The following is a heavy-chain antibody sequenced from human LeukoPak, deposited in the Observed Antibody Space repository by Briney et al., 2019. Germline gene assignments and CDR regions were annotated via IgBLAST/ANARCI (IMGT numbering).Heavy chain of an antibody. CDR1: GFTFSSYG. J-gene: IGHJ4*02. D-gene: IGHD4-23*01. CDR2: ISYDGSNK. CDR3: AKHTSRLYGGNDHFDY. Sequence: GGSLRLSCAASGFTFSSYGMHWVRQAPGKGLEWVAVISYDGSNKYYADSVKGRFTISRDNSKNTLYLQMNSLRAEDTAVYYCAKHTSRLYGGNDHFDYWGQGTLVIVSS. V-gene: IGHV3-30*18.